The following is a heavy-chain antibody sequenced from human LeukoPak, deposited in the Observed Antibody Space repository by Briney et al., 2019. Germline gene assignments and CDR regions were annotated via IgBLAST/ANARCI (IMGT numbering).Heavy chain of an antibody. CDR3: TTVPASPSPDP. V-gene: IGHV3-15*01. CDR2: IKSKTDGGTT. J-gene: IGHJ5*02. Sequence: GGSLRLSCAASGFTFSDAWRSWVRQAPGKGLEWIGRIKSKTDGGTTDYAAPVKGRFTISRDDSKNTLYLQMNSLKIEDTAVYYCTTVPASPSPDPWGQGTLVTVSS. CDR1: GFTFSDAW. D-gene: IGHD2-2*01.